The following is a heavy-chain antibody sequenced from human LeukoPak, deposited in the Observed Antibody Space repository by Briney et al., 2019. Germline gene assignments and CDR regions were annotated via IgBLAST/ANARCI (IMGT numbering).Heavy chain of an antibody. J-gene: IGHJ6*02. CDR1: GFSFSEFS. CDR2: VRHKFRSYST. CDR3: ARGDSGRGKEYYYGADV. Sequence: GGSLRLSCAASGFSFSEFSLDWVRQAPGKGLEWLGRVRHKFRSYSTEYAASVKGRFTISRDDSQNSVFLQMSSLRTEDTAVYYCARGDSGRGKEYYYGADVWGQGTTVTVSS. V-gene: IGHV3-72*01. D-gene: IGHD2-15*01.